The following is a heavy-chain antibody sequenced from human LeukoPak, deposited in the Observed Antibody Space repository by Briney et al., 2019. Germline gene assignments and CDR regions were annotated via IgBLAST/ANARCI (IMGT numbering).Heavy chain of an antibody. CDR1: GYTFTGYY. J-gene: IGHJ4*02. CDR2: INLNSGGT. D-gene: IGHD5-18*01. CDR3: ARVYSYGYPLDY. V-gene: IGHV1-2*02. Sequence: ASVKASCKASGYTFTGYYMHWVRQAPGQGLEWMGWINLNSGGTNYAQKFQGRVTMTRDTSISTAYMELSRLRSDDTAVYYCARVYSYGYPLDYWGQGTLVTVSS.